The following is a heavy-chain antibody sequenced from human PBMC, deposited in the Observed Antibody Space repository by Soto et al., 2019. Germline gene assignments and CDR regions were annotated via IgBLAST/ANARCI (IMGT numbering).Heavy chain of an antibody. Sequence: ASVKVSCKASGYTFTSYGISWVRQAPGQGLEWMGWISAYNGNTNYAQKLQGRVTMTTDTSTSTAYMELRSLRSDDTAVYYCARDAGTVLRFLEWLLHGYYFDYWGQGTLVTVSS. CDR1: GYTFTSYG. D-gene: IGHD3-3*01. CDR2: ISAYNGNT. J-gene: IGHJ4*02. CDR3: ARDAGTVLRFLEWLLHGYYFDY. V-gene: IGHV1-18*01.